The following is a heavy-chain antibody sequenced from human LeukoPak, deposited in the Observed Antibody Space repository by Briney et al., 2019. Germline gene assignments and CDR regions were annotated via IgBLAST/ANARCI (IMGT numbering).Heavy chain of an antibody. CDR2: INPNSGGT. CDR3: ARADHLTSRLPYYYMDV. Sequence: ASVKVSCKASGYTFTGYYMHWVRQAPGQGLEWMGWINPNSGGTNYAQKFQGRVTMTRDTSISTAYMELSRLRSDDTAVYYCARADHLTSRLPYYYMDVWGKGTTVTVSS. J-gene: IGHJ6*03. D-gene: IGHD2-2*01. V-gene: IGHV1-2*02. CDR1: GYTFTGYY.